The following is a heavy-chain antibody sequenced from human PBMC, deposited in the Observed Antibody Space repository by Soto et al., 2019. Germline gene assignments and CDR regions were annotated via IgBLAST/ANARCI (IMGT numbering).Heavy chain of an antibody. CDR3: GRAGDVDAGGLYYYYGMDV. Sequence: SETLSLTCTVSGGSISSYYWSWIRQPAGKGLEWIGRIYTSGSTNYNPSLKSRVTMSVDTSKNQFSLKLSSVTAADTAVYYCGRAGDVDAGGLYYYYGMDVWGQGTTVTVSS. V-gene: IGHV4-4*07. D-gene: IGHD5-12*01. J-gene: IGHJ6*02. CDR1: GGSISSYY. CDR2: IYTSGST.